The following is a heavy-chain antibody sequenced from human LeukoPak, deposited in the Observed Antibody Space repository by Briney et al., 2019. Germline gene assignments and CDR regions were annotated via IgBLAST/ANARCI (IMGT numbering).Heavy chain of an antibody. Sequence: PGGSLRLSCAASGFTFSSYWMNWVRQAPGKGLEWVANIKQDGSEKYYVHSVKGRFTISRDNSKNTLYLQMNSLRAEDTAVYYCAKDAAAAGPDYYYGMDVWGQGTTVTVSS. CDR3: AKDAAAAGPDYYYGMDV. CDR2: IKQDGSEK. J-gene: IGHJ6*02. CDR1: GFTFSSYW. V-gene: IGHV3-7*01. D-gene: IGHD6-13*01.